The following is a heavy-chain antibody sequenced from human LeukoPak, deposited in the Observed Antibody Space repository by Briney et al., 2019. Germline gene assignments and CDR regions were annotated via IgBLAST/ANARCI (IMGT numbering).Heavy chain of an antibody. J-gene: IGHJ6*02. CDR3: ARGPYYYDSSGISGYYYYYGMDV. Sequence: SETLSLTCTVSGGSISSYYWSWIRQPPGKGLEWIGYIYYSGSTNYNPSLKSRVTISVDTSENQFSLKLSSVTAADTAVYYCARGPYYYDSSGISGYYYYYGMDVWGQGTTVTVSS. V-gene: IGHV4-59*01. D-gene: IGHD3-22*01. CDR2: IYYSGST. CDR1: GGSISSYY.